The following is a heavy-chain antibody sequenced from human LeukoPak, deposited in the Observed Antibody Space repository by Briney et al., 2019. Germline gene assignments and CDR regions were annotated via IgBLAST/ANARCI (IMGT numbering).Heavy chain of an antibody. V-gene: IGHV3-21*01. CDR2: ISSSHIDL. CDR3: AREHDVLTGGLDY. CDR1: GFTFNRYI. D-gene: IGHD3-9*01. J-gene: IGHJ4*02. Sequence: GGSLRLSCAASGFTFNRYIMHWVRQAPEKGLEWVSSISSSHIDLKYADSVKGRFTISRNNARNSLSLQMNSLGVDDTATYYCAREHDVLTGGLDYWGQGTLVTVSS.